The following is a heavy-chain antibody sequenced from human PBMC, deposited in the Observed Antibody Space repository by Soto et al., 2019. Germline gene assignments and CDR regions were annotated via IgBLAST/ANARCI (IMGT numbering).Heavy chain of an antibody. CDR3: AGSGSYPTFYY. CDR2: IYYSGSN. J-gene: IGHJ4*02. D-gene: IGHD3-10*01. V-gene: IGHV4-59*01. Sequence: SETLSLTCTVSGGSISSYYWSWIRQPPGKGLEWIGYIYYSGSNDYNPSLKSRVTISVDTSKNQFSLKLSSVTAADTAVYYCAGSGSYPTFYYWGQGALVTVSS. CDR1: GGSISSYY.